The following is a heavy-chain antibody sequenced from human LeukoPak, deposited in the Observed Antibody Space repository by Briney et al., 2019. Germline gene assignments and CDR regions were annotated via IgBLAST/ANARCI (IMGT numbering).Heavy chain of an antibody. V-gene: IGHV4-4*07. J-gene: IGHJ4*02. Sequence: SIXXXYWSWVRQXAGKGLEWIGRIYTSGSTNYNPSLKSRVTMSVDTSKNQFSLKLSSVTAADTAVYYCARSGGIAAAADWGQGTLVTVSS. CDR3: ARSGGIAAAAD. CDR2: IYTSGST. CDR1: SIXXXY. D-gene: IGHD6-13*01.